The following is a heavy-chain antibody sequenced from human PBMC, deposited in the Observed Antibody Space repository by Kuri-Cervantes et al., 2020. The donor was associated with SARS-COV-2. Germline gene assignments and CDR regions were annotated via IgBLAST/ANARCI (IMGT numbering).Heavy chain of an antibody. D-gene: IGHD4-23*01. CDR1: GFTFDDYA. V-gene: IGHV3-9*01. Sequence: GGSLRLSCAPSGFTFDDYAMHWVRQAPGKGLEWVSGISWNSGSIGYADSVKGRFTISRDNAKNSLYLQMNSLRAEDTALYYCAKAFYGGNRGGVDYWGQGTLVTVSS. J-gene: IGHJ4*02. CDR3: AKAFYGGNRGGVDY. CDR2: ISWNSGSI.